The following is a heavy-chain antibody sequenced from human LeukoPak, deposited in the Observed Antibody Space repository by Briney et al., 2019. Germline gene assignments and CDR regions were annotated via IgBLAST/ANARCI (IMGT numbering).Heavy chain of an antibody. CDR2: ITSSDKT. CDR3: ANNLGYCSGTSCSEPGC. V-gene: IGHV3-23*01. Sequence: PGGSLRLSCAASEFSIRSSAMYWVRQAPGKGLEWVSVITSSDKTYYADSVKGRFTISRDNSKNTLYLQMNSLRAEDTAIYYCANNLGYCSGTSCSEPGCWGQGTLVTVSS. J-gene: IGHJ4*02. CDR1: EFSIRSSA. D-gene: IGHD2-2*01.